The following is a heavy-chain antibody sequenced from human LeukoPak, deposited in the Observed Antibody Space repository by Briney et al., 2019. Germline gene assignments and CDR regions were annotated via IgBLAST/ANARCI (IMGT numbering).Heavy chain of an antibody. CDR1: GFTFSSYA. V-gene: IGHV3-30*18. CDR3: AKEDSGSYYNRYFQH. J-gene: IGHJ1*01. D-gene: IGHD3-10*01. CDR2: ISYDGSNK. Sequence: GGSLRLSCAASGFTFSSYAMHWVRQAPGKGLEWVAVISYDGSNKYYADSVKGRFTISRDNSKNTLYLQMNSLRAEDTAVYYCAKEDSGSYYNRYFQHWGQGTLVTVSS.